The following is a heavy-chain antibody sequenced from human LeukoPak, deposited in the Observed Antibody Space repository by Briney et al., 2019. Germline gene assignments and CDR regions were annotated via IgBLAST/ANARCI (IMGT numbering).Heavy chain of an antibody. CDR2: INHSGST. V-gene: IGHV4-34*01. CDR1: GGSFSGYY. CDR3: ARDDAYY. J-gene: IGHJ4*02. D-gene: IGHD3-16*01. Sequence: SETLSLTCAVYGGSFSGYYWSWLRQPPGKGLEWIGEINHSGSTNYNPSLKSRVTISVDTSKNQFSLNLISVTASDTAVYYCARDDAYYWGQGTLVTVSS.